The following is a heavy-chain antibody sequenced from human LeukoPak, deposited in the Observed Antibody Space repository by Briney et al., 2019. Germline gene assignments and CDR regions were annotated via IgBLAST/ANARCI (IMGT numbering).Heavy chain of an antibody. Sequence: GASVKVSCKASGYTFTSYYMHWVRQAPGQGLEWMGIINPSGGSTSYAQKFQGRVTMTRDMSTSTVYMEPSSLRSEDTAVYYCARGGSSHDFLDYWGQGTLVTVSS. V-gene: IGHV1-46*01. J-gene: IGHJ4*02. CDR3: ARGGSSHDFLDY. D-gene: IGHD2/OR15-2a*01. CDR2: INPSGGST. CDR1: GYTFTSYY.